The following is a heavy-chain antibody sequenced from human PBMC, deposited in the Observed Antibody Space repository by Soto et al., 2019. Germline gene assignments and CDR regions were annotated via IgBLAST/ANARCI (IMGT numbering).Heavy chain of an antibody. Sequence: GGSLRLSCAASGFTFSSYGMHWVRQAPGKGLEWVAVIWYDGSNKYYADSVKGRFTISRDNSKNTLYLQMNSLRAEDTAVYYCARDGANYDILTGYLPPLDYWGQGTLVTVSS. D-gene: IGHD3-9*01. J-gene: IGHJ4*02. CDR3: ARDGANYDILTGYLPPLDY. CDR1: GFTFSSYG. V-gene: IGHV3-33*01. CDR2: IWYDGSNK.